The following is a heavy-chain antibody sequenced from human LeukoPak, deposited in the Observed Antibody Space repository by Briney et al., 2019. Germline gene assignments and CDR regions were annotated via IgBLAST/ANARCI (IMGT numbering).Heavy chain of an antibody. J-gene: IGHJ4*02. D-gene: IGHD2/OR15-2a*01. V-gene: IGHV4-59*12. CDR3: ARDRPNTFPPWFDY. CDR1: GGSISSYY. CDR2: IYYSGST. Sequence: SETLSLTCTVSGGSISSYYWSWTRQPPGKGLEWIGYIYYSGSTNYNPSLKSRVTISVDTSKNQFSLKLSSVTAADTAVYYCARDRPNTFPPWFDYWGQGTLVTVSS.